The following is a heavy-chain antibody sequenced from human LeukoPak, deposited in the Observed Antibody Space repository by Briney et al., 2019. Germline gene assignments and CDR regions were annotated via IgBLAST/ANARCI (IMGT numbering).Heavy chain of an antibody. CDR1: GFTFSSYG. Sequence: GGSLRLSCAASGFTFSSYGMSWVRQAPGKGLEWVSYISSSSSTIYYADSVKGRFTISRDNAKNSLYLQMNSLRAEDTAVYYCARGSTDGFDIWGQGTMVTVSS. CDR3: ARGSTDGFDI. J-gene: IGHJ3*02. CDR2: ISSSSSTI. V-gene: IGHV3-48*01.